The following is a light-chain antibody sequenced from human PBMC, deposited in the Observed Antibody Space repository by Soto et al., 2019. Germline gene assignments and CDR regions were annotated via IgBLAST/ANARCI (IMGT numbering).Light chain of an antibody. Sequence: EVVLTQSPGTLSLSPGERATLSCRASQTITTLAWYQRKPGQAPRLLIYGASTRATGIPARFSGSGSGTDFTLTISSLQSEDFAVYYCQQYNNWPPWTFGQGTKVDI. V-gene: IGKV3-15*01. J-gene: IGKJ1*01. CDR3: QQYNNWPPWT. CDR2: GAS. CDR1: QTITT.